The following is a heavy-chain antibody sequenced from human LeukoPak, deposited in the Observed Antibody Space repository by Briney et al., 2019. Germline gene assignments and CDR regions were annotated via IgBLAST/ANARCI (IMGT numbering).Heavy chain of an antibody. V-gene: IGHV3-20*01. Sequence: PGGSLRLSCAASGFIFDDYGMSWVRQAPGKGLEWVSGINWNGGSTSYVDSVKGRFTISRDNAKNSLYMQMNSLRAEDTALYHCAREKRYCSGDSCQRDAFDIWGQGTMVTVSS. CDR2: INWNGGST. J-gene: IGHJ3*02. CDR3: AREKRYCSGDSCQRDAFDI. CDR1: GFIFDDYG. D-gene: IGHD2-15*01.